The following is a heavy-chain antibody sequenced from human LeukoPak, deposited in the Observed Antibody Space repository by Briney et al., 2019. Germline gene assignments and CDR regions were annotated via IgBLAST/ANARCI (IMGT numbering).Heavy chain of an antibody. Sequence: SQTLSLTCTVSGGSISSGSYYWSWIRQPAGKGLEWIGRIYTSGSTNYNPSLKSRVTISVDTSKNQFSLKLRSVTAADTAVYYCVRHHKSGTDAFDIWGQGTMVTVSS. V-gene: IGHV4-61*02. CDR2: IYTSGST. CDR3: VRHHKSGTDAFDI. D-gene: IGHD1-1*01. CDR1: GGSISSGSYY. J-gene: IGHJ3*02.